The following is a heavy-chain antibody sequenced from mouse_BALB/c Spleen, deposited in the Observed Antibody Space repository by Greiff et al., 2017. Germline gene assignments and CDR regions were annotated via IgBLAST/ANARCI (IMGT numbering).Heavy chain of an antibody. CDR3: ARAGYYGSSYGDY. J-gene: IGHJ2*01. D-gene: IGHD1-1*01. CDR1: GFSLTGYG. Sequence: QVQLKQSGPGLVAPSQSLSITCTVSGFSLTGYGVNWVRQPPGKGLEWLGMIWGDGSTDYNSALKSRLSISKDNSKSQVFLKMNSLQTDDTARYYCARAGYYGSSYGDYWGQGTTLTVSS. CDR2: IWGDGST. V-gene: IGHV2-6-7*01.